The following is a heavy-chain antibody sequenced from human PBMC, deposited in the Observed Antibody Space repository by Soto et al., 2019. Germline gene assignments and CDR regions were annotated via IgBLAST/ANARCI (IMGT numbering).Heavy chain of an antibody. V-gene: IGHV1-2*04. CDR1: GYTFTGYY. D-gene: IGHD3-10*01. Sequence: ASVKVSCKASGYTFTGYYMHWVRQAPGQGLEWMGWINPNSGGTNYAQKFQGWVTMTRDTSISTAYMELSRLRSDDTAVYYCARDFLDHYGSGSYYNAQETHFDYWGQGTLVTVSS. J-gene: IGHJ4*02. CDR2: INPNSGGT. CDR3: ARDFLDHYGSGSYYNAQETHFDY.